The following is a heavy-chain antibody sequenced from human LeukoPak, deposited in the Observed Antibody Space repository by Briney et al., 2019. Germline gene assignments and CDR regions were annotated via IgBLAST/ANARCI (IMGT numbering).Heavy chain of an antibody. D-gene: IGHD3-22*01. J-gene: IGHJ6*02. V-gene: IGHV4-39*07. CDR1: GGSISSNNNY. CDR2: IYYSGPT. CDR3: ARRRADSSGYYYYYYGMDV. Sequence: PSETLSLTCSVSGGSISSNNNYWGWIRQPPGKGLEWIASIYYSGPTFYNPSLKSRVTISIDTSKNQFSLNLNSATAADTAVYYCARRRADSSGYYYYYYGMDVWGQGTTVTVSS.